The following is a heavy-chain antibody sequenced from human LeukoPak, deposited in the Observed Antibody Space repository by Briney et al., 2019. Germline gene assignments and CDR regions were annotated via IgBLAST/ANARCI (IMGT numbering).Heavy chain of an antibody. V-gene: IGHV3-30*18. D-gene: IGHD1-1*01. CDR1: GFNFSYYG. Sequence: PGGSLRLSCAASGFNFSYYGMHWVRQAPGRGLEWVAVISYDGSKKYYADSVKGRFTTSRDNPKNTPYLQMNSLRAEDTAVYYCAKDGMAGVVDDAFDIWGQGTMVTVSS. J-gene: IGHJ3*02. CDR3: AKDGMAGVVDDAFDI. CDR2: ISYDGSKK.